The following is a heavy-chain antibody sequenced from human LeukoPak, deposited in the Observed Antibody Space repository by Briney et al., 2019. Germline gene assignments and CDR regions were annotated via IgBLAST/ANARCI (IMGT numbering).Heavy chain of an antibody. CDR1: GFTFGNYV. D-gene: IGHD3-9*01. Sequence: GGSLRLSCAASGFTFGNYVMSWVRQAPGKGLEWVSYISSSGSAIYYADSVKGRFTISRDNAKNSLYLQMNTLRAEDTAVYYCARLQYFDWFIDYWGQGTLVTVSS. V-gene: IGHV3-11*01. J-gene: IGHJ4*02. CDR3: ARLQYFDWFIDY. CDR2: ISSSGSAI.